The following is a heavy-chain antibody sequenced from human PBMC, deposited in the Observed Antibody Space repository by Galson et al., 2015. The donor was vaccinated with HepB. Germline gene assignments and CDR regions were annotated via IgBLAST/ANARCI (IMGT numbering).Heavy chain of an antibody. CDR3: ARDYEQELVEWHYGMDV. V-gene: IGHV3-11*06. Sequence: SLRLSCAASGFTFSDYYMSWVRQAPGKGLEWVSYISSSNSDTSYADSVKGRFTVSRDNAKNSLFLQMNSLRVEDTAVYYCARDYEQELVEWHYGMDVWGQGTTVTVSS. CDR2: ISSSNSDT. CDR1: GFTFSDYY. D-gene: IGHD6-13*01. J-gene: IGHJ6*02.